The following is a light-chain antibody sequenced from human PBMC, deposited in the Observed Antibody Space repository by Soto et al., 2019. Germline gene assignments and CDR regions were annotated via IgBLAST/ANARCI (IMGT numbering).Light chain of an antibody. CDR3: QQRSNWPPIT. J-gene: IGKJ5*01. CDR2: AAS. CDR1: LSVYSS. V-gene: IGKV3-15*01. Sequence: EIVMTQSPATLSVSPGERSTLSCSASLSVYSSLAWYQQRPGQAPRLLIYAASIRATGVPARFSGSGSGTEFTLTISSLQSEDSAVYYCQQRSNWPPITFGPGTRLEI.